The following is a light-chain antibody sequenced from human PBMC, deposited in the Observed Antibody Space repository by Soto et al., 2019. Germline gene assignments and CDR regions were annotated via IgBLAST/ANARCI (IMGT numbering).Light chain of an antibody. J-gene: IGLJ3*02. V-gene: IGLV2-14*01. CDR1: SSDIGAYNY. CDR3: SSLASSSTPWV. Sequence: QSALTQPASVSGSPGQSITISCTGTSSDIGAYNYVSWYQHHPGKAPKVMIYAVSNRPSGVSNRFSASKSGNTASLTISGLQAEDEADYYYSSLASSSTPWVFGGGTKLTVL. CDR2: AVS.